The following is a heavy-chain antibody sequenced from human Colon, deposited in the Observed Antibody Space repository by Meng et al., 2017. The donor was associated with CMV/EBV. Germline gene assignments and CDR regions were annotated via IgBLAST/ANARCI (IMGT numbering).Heavy chain of an antibody. CDR3: MNRAYSQGQDF. J-gene: IGHJ4*02. D-gene: IGHD5-12*01. CDR1: GGSLSTSSYS. CDR2: IDYSGST. V-gene: IGHV4-39*07. Sequence: SETLSLTCTVSGGSLSTSSYSWGWSRQPPGKGLEWIATIDYSGSTDYYPSLQRRVTMSVATSKNQFSLNVTSVTAADTAVYYCMNRAYSQGQDFWGQGMLVTVSS.